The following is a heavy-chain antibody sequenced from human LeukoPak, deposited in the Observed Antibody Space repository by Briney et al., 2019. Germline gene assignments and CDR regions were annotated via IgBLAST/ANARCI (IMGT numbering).Heavy chain of an antibody. J-gene: IGHJ4*02. CDR3: ARDYYDSSGFQTTIDY. CDR1: GYTFTGYY. V-gene: IGHV1-2*02. D-gene: IGHD3-22*01. Sequence: ASVKVSCKASGYTFTGYYMHWVRQAPGQGLEWMGWINPNSGGTNYAQKFQGRVTMTRDTSISTAYMELSRLRSDDTAVYYCARDYYDSSGFQTTIDYWGQGTLVTVSS. CDR2: INPNSGGT.